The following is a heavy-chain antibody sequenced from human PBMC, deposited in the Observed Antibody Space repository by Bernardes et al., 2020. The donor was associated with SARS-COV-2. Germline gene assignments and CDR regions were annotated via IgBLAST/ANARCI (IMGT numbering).Heavy chain of an antibody. CDR1: GDSISSGGYY. J-gene: IGHJ4*02. Sequence: SETLSLTCYVSGDSISSGGYYWSWIRQHPGKGLEWIGYVYYSGNTFYNPSLKSRGTISVDPSKNQFSLRLTSLTAADTAVYHCARSYGGNRYFDYWGQGTLVTVSS. D-gene: IGHD4-17*01. V-gene: IGHV4-31*02. CDR2: VYYSGNT. CDR3: ARSYGGNRYFDY.